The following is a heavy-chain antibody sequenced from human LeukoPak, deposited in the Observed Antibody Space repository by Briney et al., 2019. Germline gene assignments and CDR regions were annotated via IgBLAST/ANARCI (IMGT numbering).Heavy chain of an antibody. CDR1: GYSISSGYY. J-gene: IGHJ4*02. V-gene: IGHV4-38-2*02. CDR2: IYHSGST. Sequence: SETLSLTCTVSGYSISSGYYWGWIRQPPGKGLEWIGSIYHSGSTYYNPSLKSRVTISIDTSKKNFSLNLSSVTAADTAVYYCARINGWSGAQYYFDSWGQGTLVTVSS. CDR3: ARINGWSGAQYYFDS. D-gene: IGHD6-19*01.